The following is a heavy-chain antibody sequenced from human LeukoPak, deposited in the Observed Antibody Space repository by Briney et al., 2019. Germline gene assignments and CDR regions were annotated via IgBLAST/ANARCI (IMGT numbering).Heavy chain of an antibody. D-gene: IGHD6-6*01. CDR2: ISSSSSYI. J-gene: IGHJ4*02. V-gene: IGHV3-21*01. CDR1: GFSFSSYS. CDR3: ARVGVRYSSSATFDY. Sequence: GGSLRLSCAASGFSFSSYSMNWVRQAPGKGLEWVSSISSSSSYIYYADSVKGRFTISRDNAKNSLYLQMNSLRAEDTAVYYCARVGVRYSSSATFDYWGQGTLVTVSS.